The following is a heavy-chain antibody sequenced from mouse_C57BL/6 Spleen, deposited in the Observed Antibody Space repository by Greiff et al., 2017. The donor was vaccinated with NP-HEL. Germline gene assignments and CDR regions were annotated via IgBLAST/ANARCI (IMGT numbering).Heavy chain of an antibody. D-gene: IGHD4-1*01. CDR3: VRTKTGYFDY. V-gene: IGHV10-1*01. Sequence: EVMLVESGGGLVQPKGSLKLSCAASRFSFNTYAMNWVRQAPGKGLEWVARIRSKSNNYATYYADSVKDRFTISRDDSESMLYLQMNNLKTEDTAMYYCVRTKTGYFDYWGQGTTLTVSS. CDR2: IRSKSNNYAT. J-gene: IGHJ2*01. CDR1: RFSFNTYA.